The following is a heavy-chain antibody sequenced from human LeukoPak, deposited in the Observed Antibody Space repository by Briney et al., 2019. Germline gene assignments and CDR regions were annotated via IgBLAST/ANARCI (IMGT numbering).Heavy chain of an antibody. CDR1: GGSISGYY. D-gene: IGHD3-10*01. J-gene: IGHJ4*02. V-gene: IGHV4-59*01. CDR2: IYYSGST. CDR3: AREVRSYYGATIDY. Sequence: SETLSLTCTVSGGSISGYYWSWIRQPPGKGLEWIGYIYYSGSTNYNPSLKSRVTISVDTSKNQFSLKLSSVTAADTAVYYCAREVRSYYGATIDYWGQGTLVTVSS.